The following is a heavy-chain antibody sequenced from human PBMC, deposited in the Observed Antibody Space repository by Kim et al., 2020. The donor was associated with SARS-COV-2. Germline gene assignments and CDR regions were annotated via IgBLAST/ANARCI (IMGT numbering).Heavy chain of an antibody. J-gene: IGHJ4*02. D-gene: IGHD6-13*01. V-gene: IGHV3-30*01. Sequence: YADSVKGRFTISRDNSKNTLYLQMNSLRAEDTAVYYCAGSSSFGTPFFDYWGQGTLVTVSS. CDR3: AGSSSFGTPFFDY.